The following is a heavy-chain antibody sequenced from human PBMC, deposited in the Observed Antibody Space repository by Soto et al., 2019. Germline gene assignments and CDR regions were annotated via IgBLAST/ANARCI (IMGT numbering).Heavy chain of an antibody. CDR3: ARVIGVSDFFLKTIYYYYGMDV. CDR1: GGTFSSYA. CDR2: IIPIFGTA. Sequence: SVKVSCKASGGTFSSYAISWVRQAPGQGLEWMGGIIPIFGTANYAQKFQGRVTITADESTSTAYMELSSLRSEDTAVYYCARVIGVSDFFLKTIYYYYGMDVWGQGTTVTVSS. D-gene: IGHD3-3*01. J-gene: IGHJ6*02. V-gene: IGHV1-69*13.